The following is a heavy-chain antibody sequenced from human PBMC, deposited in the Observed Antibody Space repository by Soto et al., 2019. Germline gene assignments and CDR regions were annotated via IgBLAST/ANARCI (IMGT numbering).Heavy chain of an antibody. CDR1: GGSICGYF. CDR3: ARVLAAPGKNNYYEYYGMDV. J-gene: IGHJ6*02. D-gene: IGHD6-13*01. Sequence: SETLSLTCAVYGGSICGYFWRWFRQPPGPGPHWIGEINHSGSTNDNPSLKSRVTISVDTSKNQFSLKLSSVAAADTAVYYCARVLAAPGKNNYYEYYGMDVWGQGTTVTVSS. V-gene: IGHV4-34*01. CDR2: INHSGST.